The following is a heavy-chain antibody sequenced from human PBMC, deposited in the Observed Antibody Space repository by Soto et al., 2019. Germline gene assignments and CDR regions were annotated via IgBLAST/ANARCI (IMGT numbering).Heavy chain of an antibody. Sequence: ASVKVSCKASGYTFTSYYMHWVRQAPGQGLEWMGIINPSGGSTSYAQKFQGRVTMTRDTSTSAVYMELSSLRSEDTAVYYCARVPELWAEFDYWGQGTLVTVSS. V-gene: IGHV1-46*01. D-gene: IGHD1-26*01. CDR1: GYTFTSYY. J-gene: IGHJ4*02. CDR2: INPSGGST. CDR3: ARVPELWAEFDY.